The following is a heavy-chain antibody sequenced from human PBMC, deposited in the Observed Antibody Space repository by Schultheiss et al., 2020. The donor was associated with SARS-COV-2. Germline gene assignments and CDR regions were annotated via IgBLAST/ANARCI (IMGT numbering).Heavy chain of an antibody. V-gene: IGHV3-33*01. J-gene: IGHJ4*02. CDR2: IWYDGSNK. CDR1: GFTFSSYG. CDR3: ARGGRKAVAAVDY. Sequence: GGSLRLSCAASGFTFSSYGMHWVRQAPGKGLEWVAVIWYDGSNKYYADSVKGRFTISRDNSKNTLYLQMNSLRAEDTAVYYCARGGRKAVAAVDYWGQGTLVTVSS. D-gene: IGHD6-19*01.